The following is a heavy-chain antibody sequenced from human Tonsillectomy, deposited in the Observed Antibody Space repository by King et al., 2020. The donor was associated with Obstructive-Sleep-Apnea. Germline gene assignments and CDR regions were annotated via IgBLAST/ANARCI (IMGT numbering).Heavy chain of an antibody. V-gene: IGHV3-30*02. D-gene: IGHD3-22*01. CDR1: GFTFSSYG. CDR3: AKDPIGEAYYDSSGYYSTSGLDY. J-gene: IGHJ4*02. Sequence: QLVQSGGGVVQPGRSLRLSCAASGFTFSSYGMHWVRQAPGKGLEWVAFIRYDGSDKHYADSVKGRFTISRDNSKNTLYLQMNSLRTEDTAVYYCAKDPIGEAYYDSSGYYSTSGLDYWGQGTLVTVSS. CDR2: IRYDGSDK.